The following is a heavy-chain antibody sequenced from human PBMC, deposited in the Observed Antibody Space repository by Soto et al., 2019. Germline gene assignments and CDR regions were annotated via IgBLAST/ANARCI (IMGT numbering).Heavy chain of an antibody. V-gene: IGHV1-18*01. D-gene: IGHD2-15*01. CDR3: ARVGGIGYCSGGSCHTYNAFDI. Sequence: QVQLVQSGAEVKKPGASVKVSCKASGYTFTSYGISWVRQAPGQGLEWMGWISAYNGNTNYAQKLQGRVTMTTDTSTSTAYKELRSLRSDDAAVYYCARVGGIGYCSGGSCHTYNAFDIWGQGTMVTVSS. CDR1: GYTFTSYG. J-gene: IGHJ3*02. CDR2: ISAYNGNT.